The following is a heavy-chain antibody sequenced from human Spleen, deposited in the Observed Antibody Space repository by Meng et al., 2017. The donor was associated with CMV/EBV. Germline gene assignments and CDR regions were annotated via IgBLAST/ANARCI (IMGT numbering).Heavy chain of an antibody. V-gene: IGHV3-74*01. D-gene: IGHD6-19*01. Sequence: GESLKISCAASGFSFSSYRMNWARQGPGKGLVWISRIKSDGSETDYADSVKGRFTISRDNAKNSLYLQMNSLRAEDTAVYYCARDGRYSSGLDYWGQGTLVTVSS. CDR3: ARDGRYSSGLDY. CDR2: IKSDGSET. J-gene: IGHJ4*02. CDR1: GFSFSSYR.